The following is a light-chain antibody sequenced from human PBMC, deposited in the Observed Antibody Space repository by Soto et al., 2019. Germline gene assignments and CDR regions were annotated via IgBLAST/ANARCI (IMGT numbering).Light chain of an antibody. CDR1: QSVSSN. Sequence: EILMTQSPATLSVSPGERATLSCRASQSVSSNLAWYQQKPGQAPRLLIYGASTRATGIPARFSGSGSGTEFTLTISSLQSEDFAVSYCQQYNNWPSWTFGQGTKVDIK. V-gene: IGKV3-15*01. CDR3: QQYNNWPSWT. J-gene: IGKJ1*01. CDR2: GAS.